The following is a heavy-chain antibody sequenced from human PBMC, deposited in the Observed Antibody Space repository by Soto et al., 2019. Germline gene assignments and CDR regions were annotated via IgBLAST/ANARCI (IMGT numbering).Heavy chain of an antibody. Sequence: SQTLSLTCAISGDSVSSNSSAWNWIRQSPSRGLEWLGRTYYRSKWFHDYALSMKSRITINPDTSKNQFSLQLNSVTPEDTAVYYCARGWGLDSWGQGTLVTVSS. CDR3: ARGWGLDS. V-gene: IGHV6-1*01. D-gene: IGHD3-16*01. CDR1: GDSVSSNSSA. J-gene: IGHJ4*02. CDR2: TYYRSKWFH.